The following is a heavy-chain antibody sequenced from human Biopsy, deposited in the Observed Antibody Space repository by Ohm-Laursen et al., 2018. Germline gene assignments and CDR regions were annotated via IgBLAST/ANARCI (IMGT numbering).Heavy chain of an antibody. V-gene: IGHV4-34*01. J-gene: IGHJ4*02. CDR1: SGSFSSNY. CDR3: ASRLYGPNPIDY. CDR2: ITHSGYT. Sequence: SDTLSLTCVVYSGSFSSNYWTWIRQPPGKGLEWIGEITHSGYTNYNPSLKSRVTVSVDTSKNQFSLKLSSVTAADTAVYYCASRLYGPNPIDYWGQGTLVTVSS. D-gene: IGHD2-8*01.